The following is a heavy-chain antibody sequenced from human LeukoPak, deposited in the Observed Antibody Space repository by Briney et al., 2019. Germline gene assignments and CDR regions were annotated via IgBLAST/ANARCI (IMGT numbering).Heavy chain of an antibody. Sequence: GGSLRLSCAASGFTFTNAWLIWVRQAPGRGLEWVGLIKSKSDGGTTDYAAPVKGRFTTSRDDSENTLYLQMNSLKTEDTAVYYCTTSLTPEAFDIWGQGTMVTVSS. CDR3: TTSLTPEAFDI. V-gene: IGHV3-15*01. J-gene: IGHJ3*02. CDR1: GFTFTNAW. D-gene: IGHD3-16*02. CDR2: IKSKSDGGTT.